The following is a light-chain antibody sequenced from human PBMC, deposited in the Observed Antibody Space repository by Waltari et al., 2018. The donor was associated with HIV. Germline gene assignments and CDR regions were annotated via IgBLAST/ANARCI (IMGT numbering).Light chain of an antibody. CDR2: RSD. V-gene: IGLV1-44*01. Sequence: QSVLTQPPSASGTPGQRVTISCSGSGSNIGTRPVNWYQQLAGSAPNLLIYRSDLRPSGVPDRVSGSKSATSASLAISGRQSEDEATYYCASWDDSLNGVIFGGGTELTVL. J-gene: IGLJ2*01. CDR3: ASWDDSLNGVI. CDR1: GSNIGTRP.